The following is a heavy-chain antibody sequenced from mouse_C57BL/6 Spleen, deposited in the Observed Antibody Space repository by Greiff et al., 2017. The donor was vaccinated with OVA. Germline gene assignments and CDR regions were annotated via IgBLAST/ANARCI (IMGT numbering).Heavy chain of an antibody. CDR1: GYTFTDYN. Sequence: EVQRVESGPELVKPGASVKMSCKASGYTFTDYNMHWVKQSHGKSLEWIGYINPNNGGTSYNQKFKGKATLTVNKSSSTAYMELRSLTSEDSAVYYCARPHYGSSYVFAYWGQGTLVTVSA. CDR2: INPNNGGT. J-gene: IGHJ3*01. D-gene: IGHD1-1*01. V-gene: IGHV1-22*01. CDR3: ARPHYGSSYVFAY.